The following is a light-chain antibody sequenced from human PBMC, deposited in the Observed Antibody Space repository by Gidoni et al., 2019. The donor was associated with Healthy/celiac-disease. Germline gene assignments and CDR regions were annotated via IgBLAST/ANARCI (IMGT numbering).Light chain of an antibody. V-gene: IGKV4-1*01. Sequence: DIVMTQSPASLAVSLGASATINCKSSKSVLYSSNNKNYLAWYQQKPGQPPKLLIYWASTRESGVPDRFSGSGSGTDFTLTISSLQAEDVAVYYCQQYYSTPITFGQGTRLEIK. J-gene: IGKJ5*01. CDR1: KSVLYSSNNKNY. CDR2: WAS. CDR3: QQYYSTPIT.